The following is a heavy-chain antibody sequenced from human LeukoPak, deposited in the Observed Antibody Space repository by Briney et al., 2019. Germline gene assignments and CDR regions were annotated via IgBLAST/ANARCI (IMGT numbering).Heavy chain of an antibody. D-gene: IGHD6-6*01. Sequence: GGSLRLSCAASGFTFSSYAMSWVRQAPGKGLEWVSAISGSGGSTYYADSVKGRFTISRDNSKNTLYLQMNSLRDEDTAVYYCARGVRWYSSSSALDYWGQGTLVTVSS. CDR1: GFTFSSYA. V-gene: IGHV3-23*01. CDR2: ISGSGGST. J-gene: IGHJ4*02. CDR3: ARGVRWYSSSSALDY.